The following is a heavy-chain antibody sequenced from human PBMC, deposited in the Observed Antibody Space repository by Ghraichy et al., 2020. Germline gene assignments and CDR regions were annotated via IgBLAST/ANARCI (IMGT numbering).Heavy chain of an antibody. Sequence: ETLSLTCTVAGGSISFYYWSWIRQPPGKGLEWIGYISDSGSTKYNPSLKSRVTISIETSRNQFSLRLSSVTAADTAVYYCARTSTFYYYGLDVWGQGTTVTVSS. CDR3: ARTSTFYYYGLDV. CDR1: GGSISFYY. J-gene: IGHJ6*02. CDR2: ISDSGST. D-gene: IGHD2-2*01. V-gene: IGHV4-59*01.